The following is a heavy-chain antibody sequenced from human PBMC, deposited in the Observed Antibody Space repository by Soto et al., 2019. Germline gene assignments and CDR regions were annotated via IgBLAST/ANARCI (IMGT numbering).Heavy chain of an antibody. J-gene: IGHJ6*02. V-gene: IGHV3-33*01. CDR3: ARAVGGSYYYYGMDV. CDR2: IWYDGSNK. D-gene: IGHD3-16*01. CDR1: GFTFSSYG. Sequence: QVQLVESGGGVVQPGRSLRLSCAASGFTFSSYGIHWVRQAPGKGLEWVAVIWYDGSNKYYADSVKGRFTISRDNSKNTLYLQMNSLRAEDTAVYYCARAVGGSYYYYGMDVWGQGTTVTVSS.